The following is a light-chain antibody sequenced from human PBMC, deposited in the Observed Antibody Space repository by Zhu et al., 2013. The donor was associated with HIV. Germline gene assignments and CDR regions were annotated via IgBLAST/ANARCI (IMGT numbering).Light chain of an antibody. CDR3: QQYYSPPQT. V-gene: IGKV3-20*01. CDR2: GAS. CDR1: QSVSSTF. Sequence: DIVLTQSPGTLSLSPGERATLSCRASQSVSSTFLAWYQQKPGQAPRLLIYGASSRGYGIPDRFSGSGSGTDFTLTISSLQAEDVAVYYCQQYYSPPQTFGQGTKVEVK. J-gene: IGKJ1*01.